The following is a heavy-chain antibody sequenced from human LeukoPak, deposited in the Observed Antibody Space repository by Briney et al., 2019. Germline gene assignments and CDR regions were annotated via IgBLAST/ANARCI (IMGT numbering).Heavy chain of an antibody. CDR2: ISGSGGST. V-gene: IGHV3-23*01. CDR1: GFTFSSCA. Sequence: GGSLRLSCAASGFTFSSCAMNWVRQAPGKGLEWVSAISGSGGSTYYADSVKGRFTISRDNAKNSLYLQMNSLRAEDTAVYYCATSRGSWPDYFDYWGQGTLVTVSS. J-gene: IGHJ4*02. CDR3: ATSRGSWPDYFDY. D-gene: IGHD6-13*01.